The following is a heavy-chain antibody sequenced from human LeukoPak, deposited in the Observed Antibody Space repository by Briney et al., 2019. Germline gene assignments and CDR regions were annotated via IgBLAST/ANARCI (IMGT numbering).Heavy chain of an antibody. J-gene: IGHJ4*02. CDR2: SYPGDSDT. V-gene: IGHV5-51*01. D-gene: IGHD1-1*01. Sequence: SYPGDSDTRYSPSFQGQVTISADKSISTAYLQWSSLKASDTAMYYCARRETGPYFDYWGQGTLVTVSS. CDR3: ARRETGPYFDY.